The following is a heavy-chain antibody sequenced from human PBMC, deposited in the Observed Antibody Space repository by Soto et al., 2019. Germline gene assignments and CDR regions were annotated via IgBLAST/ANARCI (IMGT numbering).Heavy chain of an antibody. J-gene: IGHJ4*02. Sequence: QVQLQESGPGLVKPSQTLSLTCTVSGGSISSGDYYWSWIRQPPGKGLEWIGYIYYSGSTYYNTSLKSRVTISVDTSKNQFSLKLSSVTAADTAVYYCARGSEDIVVVVAAPPPYYFDYWGQGTLVTVSS. V-gene: IGHV4-30-4*01. CDR3: ARGSEDIVVVVAAPPPYYFDY. D-gene: IGHD2-15*01. CDR2: IYYSGST. CDR1: GGSISSGDYY.